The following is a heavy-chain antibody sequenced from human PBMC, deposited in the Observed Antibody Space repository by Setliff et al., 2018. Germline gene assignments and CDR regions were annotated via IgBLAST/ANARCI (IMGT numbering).Heavy chain of an antibody. Sequence: SETLSLTCAVYGDSFSDYYWSWLRQPPGKGLEWIEEVNHRGDTNYSPSLRGRVTMTVDAARKQLSRKISSMTAADAGVYYCARRWNFGPYGSGVHDGFDMWGQGTMVTVSS. J-gene: IGHJ3*02. D-gene: IGHD3-10*01. CDR3: ARRWNFGPYGSGVHDGFDM. V-gene: IGHV4-34*01. CDR1: GDSFSDYY. CDR2: VNHRGDT.